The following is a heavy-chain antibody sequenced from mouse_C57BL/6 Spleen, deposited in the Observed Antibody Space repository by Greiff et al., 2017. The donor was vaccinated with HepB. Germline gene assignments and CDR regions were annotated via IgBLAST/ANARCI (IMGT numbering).Heavy chain of an antibody. J-gene: IGHJ3*01. V-gene: IGHV1-20*01. CDR3: ARNYDYDRAWFAY. Sequence: EVKLVESGPELVKPGDSVKISCKASGYSFTGYFMNWVMQSHGKSLEWIGRINPYNGDTFYNQKFKGKATLTVDKSSSTAHMELRSLTSEDSAVYYCARNYDYDRAWFAYWGQGTLVTVSA. CDR2: INPYNGDT. D-gene: IGHD2-4*01. CDR1: GYSFTGYF.